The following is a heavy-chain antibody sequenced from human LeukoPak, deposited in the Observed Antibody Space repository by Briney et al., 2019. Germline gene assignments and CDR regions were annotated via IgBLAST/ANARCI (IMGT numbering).Heavy chain of an antibody. Sequence: GASVKVSCKASGYTFSNYGISWVRQAPGQGLEWMGWISAFNGDTNYAQNLQGRVTLTTDTSTTTAYMDLGGLRSDDTAVYYCARARRGGDYDSYFDYWGQGTLVTVSS. J-gene: IGHJ4*02. CDR2: ISAFNGDT. V-gene: IGHV1-18*01. CDR1: GYTFSNYG. D-gene: IGHD4-17*01. CDR3: ARARRGGDYDSYFDY.